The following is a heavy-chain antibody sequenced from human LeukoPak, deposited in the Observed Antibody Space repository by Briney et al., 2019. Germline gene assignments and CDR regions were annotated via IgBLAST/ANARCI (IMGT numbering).Heavy chain of an antibody. J-gene: IGHJ4*02. Sequence: PSETLSLTCTVSDGSISTYYWSWIRQPAGKGLEWIGRIYTSGSTNYNPSLKSRVTMSVDTSKNQISLKVNSVTAADTAVYCCARESYSSSYLFDFWGQGTLVTVSS. CDR3: ARESYSSSYLFDF. CDR1: DGSISTYY. D-gene: IGHD6-6*01. CDR2: IYTSGST. V-gene: IGHV4-4*07.